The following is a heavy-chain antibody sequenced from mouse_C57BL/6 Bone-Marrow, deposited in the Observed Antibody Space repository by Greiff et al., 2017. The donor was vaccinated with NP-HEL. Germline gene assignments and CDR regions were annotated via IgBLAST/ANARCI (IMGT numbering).Heavy chain of an antibody. CDR1: GYTFTDYY. D-gene: IGHD4-1*01. V-gene: IGHV1-26*01. CDR2: INPNNGGT. J-gene: IGHJ3*01. CDR3: ARILTGTLFAY. Sequence: QLQQSGPELVKPGASVKISCKASGYTFTDYYMNWVKQSHGKSLEWIGDINPNNGGTSYNQKFKGKATLTVDKSSSTAYMELRSLTSEDSAVYYCARILTGTLFAYWGQGTLVTVSA.